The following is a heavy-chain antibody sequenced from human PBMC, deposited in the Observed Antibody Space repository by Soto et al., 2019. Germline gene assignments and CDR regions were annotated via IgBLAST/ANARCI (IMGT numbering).Heavy chain of an antibody. Sequence: QVQLVQSGAEVKKPGSSVKVSCKASGGTFSSYTINWERQAPGQGLEWMGRIIPIFGMENYAQKFQGRVTITADESTSTAYMQLSSLRSEDTGLYYCAREEAQYQLLHSYYYVAVWGKGTTVTVSS. J-gene: IGHJ6*03. CDR3: AREEAQYQLLHSYYYVAV. CDR2: IIPIFGME. CDR1: GGTFSSYT. D-gene: IGHD2-2*01. V-gene: IGHV1-69*08.